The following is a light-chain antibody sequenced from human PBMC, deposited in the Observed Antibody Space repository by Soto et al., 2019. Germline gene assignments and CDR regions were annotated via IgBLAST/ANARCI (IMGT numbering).Light chain of an antibody. J-gene: IGKJ1*01. CDR3: LLDYSYFWA. CDR2: AAS. V-gene: IGKV1-6*01. CDR1: QGIRSA. Sequence: AIQVTQSPSSLSASVGDRVTITCRTSQGIRSALVWYQQKPGKVPKLLIYAASTLQSGVPSRFSGSGSGRDFTLTISSLQPEDFATYYCLLDYSYFWAFGQGTKVDIK.